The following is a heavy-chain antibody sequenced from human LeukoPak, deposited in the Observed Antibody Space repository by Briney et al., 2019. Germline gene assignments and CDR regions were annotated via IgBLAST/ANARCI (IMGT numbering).Heavy chain of an antibody. D-gene: IGHD6-6*01. CDR2: INHSGST. J-gene: IGHJ4*02. V-gene: IGHV4-34*01. CDR1: GGSFSGYY. CDR3: ARVRYSSSSARYFDY. Sequence: SETLSLTCAVYGGSFSGYYWSWIRQPPGKGLEWIGEINHSGSTNYNPSLKSRVTISVDTSKNQFSLKLSSATAADTAVYYCARVRYSSSSARYFDYWGQGTLVTVSS.